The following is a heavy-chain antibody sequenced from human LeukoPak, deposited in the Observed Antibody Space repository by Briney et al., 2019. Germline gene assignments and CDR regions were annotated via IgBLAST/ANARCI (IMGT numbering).Heavy chain of an antibody. J-gene: IGHJ6*02. CDR3: ARDDRSPNYYYYYGMDV. V-gene: IGHV1-69*04. CDR2: IIPIFGIA. CDR1: RGTFSSYA. Sequence: ASVKVSCKASRGTFSSYAISWVRQAPGQGLEWMGRIIPIFGIANYAQKFQGRVTITADKSTSTAYMELSSLRSEDTAVYYCARDDRSPNYYYYYGMDVWGQGTTVTVSS. D-gene: IGHD1-14*01.